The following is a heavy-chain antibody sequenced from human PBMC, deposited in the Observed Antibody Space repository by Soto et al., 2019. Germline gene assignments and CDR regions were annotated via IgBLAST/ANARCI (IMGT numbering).Heavy chain of an antibody. V-gene: IGHV1-69*06. CDR3: ARVSGSGWFNGDYYGMDV. D-gene: IGHD6-19*01. Sequence: SVKVSCKASGGTFSSYAISWVRQAPGQGLEWMGGIIPIFGTANYAQKFQGRVTITADKSTSTAYMELSSLRSEDTAVYYCARVSGSGWFNGDYYGMDVWGQGTTVTVSS. CDR1: GGTFSSYA. J-gene: IGHJ6*02. CDR2: IIPIFGTA.